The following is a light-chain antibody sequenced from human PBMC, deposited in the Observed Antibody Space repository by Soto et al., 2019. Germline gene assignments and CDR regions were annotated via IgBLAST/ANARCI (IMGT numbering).Light chain of an antibody. CDR2: GAS. V-gene: IGKV3-20*01. CDR3: QQYGSSRT. CDR1: QSVSSSY. J-gene: IGKJ1*01. Sequence: EIVLTQSPGTLSLSPGERATLSCRASQSVSSSYLAWYLQKPGQAPRLLIYGASSRATGIPDRFSGSGSGTDFTLTISRLEPEDFAVYYCQQYGSSRTVGQGTKVDI.